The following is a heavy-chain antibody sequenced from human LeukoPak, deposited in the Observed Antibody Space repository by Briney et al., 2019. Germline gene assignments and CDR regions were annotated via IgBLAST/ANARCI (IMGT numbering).Heavy chain of an antibody. Sequence: GGSLRLSCAASGFTFSSYAMSWVRRAPGKGLEWVSAISGSGGTKYYADSVNGRFTISRDNSKNTLYLQMNSLTAEDTALYYCAQVMGVRGAPSDYWGQGTLVTVSS. V-gene: IGHV3-23*01. J-gene: IGHJ4*02. CDR1: GFTFSSYA. D-gene: IGHD3-10*01. CDR2: ISGSGGTK. CDR3: AQVMGVRGAPSDY.